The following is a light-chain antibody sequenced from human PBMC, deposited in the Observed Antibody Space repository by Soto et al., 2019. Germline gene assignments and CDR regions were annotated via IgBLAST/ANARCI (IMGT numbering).Light chain of an antibody. Sequence: DIPMTQSPSTLSASVGDGVTITCRASQNISVWLAWYQQRPGKAPKFLIYDASSLETGVPSRFSGSGSGTEVTLTIRSLQPDDFATYYCQQYDSSSPTCGQGTKLEIK. CDR1: QNISVW. J-gene: IGKJ2*01. CDR3: QQYDSSSPT. V-gene: IGKV1-5*01. CDR2: DAS.